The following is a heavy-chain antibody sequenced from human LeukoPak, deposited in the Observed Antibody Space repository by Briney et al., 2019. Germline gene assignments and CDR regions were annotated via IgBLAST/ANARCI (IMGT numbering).Heavy chain of an antibody. D-gene: IGHD2-2*03. CDR3: ARDLGLDGD. CDR1: GFTFDDYT. V-gene: IGHV3-9*01. CDR2: ISWNSGNI. J-gene: IGHJ4*02. Sequence: GRSLRLSCTASGFTFDDYTMHWVRQVPGKGLEWVSGISWNSGNIRYADSVKGRFTISRDNAKNSLYLQMNSLRAEDTAVYYCARDLGLDGDWGQGTLVTVSS.